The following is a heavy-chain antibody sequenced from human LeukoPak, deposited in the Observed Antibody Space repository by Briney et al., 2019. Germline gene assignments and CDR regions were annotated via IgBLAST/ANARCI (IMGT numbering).Heavy chain of an antibody. Sequence: PGGSLRLSCAASGFTFDDYAMHWVRQAPGKGLEWVSLISWDGGTTYYADSVKGRFTISRDNSRNSLYLQMNSLRVEDTALYYCAKDTEYSGSSGLIDYWGQGTLVTVSS. J-gene: IGHJ4*02. CDR3: AKDTEYSGSSGLIDY. D-gene: IGHD6-6*01. V-gene: IGHV3-43D*03. CDR2: ISWDGGTT. CDR1: GFTFDDYA.